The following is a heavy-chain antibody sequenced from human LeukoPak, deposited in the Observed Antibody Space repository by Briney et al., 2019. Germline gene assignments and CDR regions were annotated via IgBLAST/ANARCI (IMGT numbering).Heavy chain of an antibody. CDR1: GGTFNNSA. CDR3: ARRGPYYYDSSGYYTNWFDP. CDR2: ISAYNGNT. D-gene: IGHD3-22*01. V-gene: IGHV1-18*01. J-gene: IGHJ5*02. Sequence: ASVKVSCKTSGGTFNNSAISWVRQAPGQGLEWMGWISAYNGNTNYAQKLQGRVTMTTDTSTSTAYMELRSLRSDDTAVCYCARRGPYYYDSSGYYTNWFDPWGQGTLVTVSS.